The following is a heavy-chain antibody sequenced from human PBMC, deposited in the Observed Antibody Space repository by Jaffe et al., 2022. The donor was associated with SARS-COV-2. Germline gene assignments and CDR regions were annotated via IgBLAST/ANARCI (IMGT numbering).Heavy chain of an antibody. D-gene: IGHD3-22*01. Sequence: EVQLVESGGGLVKPGGSLRLSCAASGFTFSNAWMSWVRQAPGKGLEWVGRIKSKTDGGTTDYAAPVKGRFTISRDDSKNTLYLQMNSLKTEDTAVYYCTTLDYYDSSGYAHRRRSYYYGMDVWGQGTTVTVSS. CDR1: GFTFSNAW. CDR3: TTLDYYDSSGYAHRRRSYYYGMDV. V-gene: IGHV3-15*01. CDR2: IKSKTDGGTT. J-gene: IGHJ6*02.